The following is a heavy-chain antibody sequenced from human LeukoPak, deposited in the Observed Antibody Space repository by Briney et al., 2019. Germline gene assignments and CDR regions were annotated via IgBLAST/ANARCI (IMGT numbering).Heavy chain of an antibody. D-gene: IGHD3-22*01. CDR3: TTGSPRIYYYDSSGYYFDAFDI. V-gene: IGHV3-15*01. CDR1: GFTFSNAW. CDR2: IKSKTDGGTT. J-gene: IGHJ3*02. Sequence: GALRLSCAASGFTFSNAWMSWVRQAPGKGLEWVGRIKSKTDGGTTDYAAPVKGRFTISRDDSKNTLYLQMNSLKTEDTAVYYCTTGSPRIYYYDSSGYYFDAFDIWGQGTMVTVSS.